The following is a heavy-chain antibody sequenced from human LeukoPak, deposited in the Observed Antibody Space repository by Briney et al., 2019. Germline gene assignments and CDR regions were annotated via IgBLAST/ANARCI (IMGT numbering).Heavy chain of an antibody. V-gene: IGHV3-11*06. CDR2: ITTSSSDT. CDR1: GFTFSDYY. J-gene: IGHJ2*01. CDR3: ARTLRTTVNWYFDL. Sequence: PGGSLRLSCAASGFTFSDYYMTWIRQPPGKGLEWISYITTSSSDTNYADSVRGRFTISRDNAKNSLYLRMNNLRAEDTAVYYCARTLRTTVNWYFDLWGRGTLVTVSS. D-gene: IGHD4-17*01.